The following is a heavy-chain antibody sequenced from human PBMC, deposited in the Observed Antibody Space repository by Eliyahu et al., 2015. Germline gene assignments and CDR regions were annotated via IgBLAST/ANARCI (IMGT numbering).Heavy chain of an antibody. CDR1: XYSFTSYW. Sequence: EVQLVQSXAEVKKXGESLXISCXGSXYSFTSYWXXXVRQMPGKGLEWMGIIYPGDSDTRYSPSFQGQVTISADKSISTAYLQWSSLKASDTAMYYCARQRKLYYYDSSGYYGENWFDPWGQGTLVTVSS. J-gene: IGHJ5*02. CDR2: IYPGDSDT. D-gene: IGHD3-22*01. CDR3: ARQRKLYYYDSSGYYGENWFDP. V-gene: IGHV5-51*01.